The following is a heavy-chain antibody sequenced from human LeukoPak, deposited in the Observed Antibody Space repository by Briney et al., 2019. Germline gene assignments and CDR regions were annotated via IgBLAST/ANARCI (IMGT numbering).Heavy chain of an antibody. D-gene: IGHD1-26*01. Sequence: ASVKVSFKASGYTFTSYGISWVRQAPRQGLEWMGWISAYNGNTNYAQKLQSRVTMTTDTSTSTAYMELRSLRSDATAVYYCAWLLAEWGILDYWGQGTLVTVSS. V-gene: IGHV1-18*04. J-gene: IGHJ4*02. CDR1: GYTFTSYG. CDR3: AWLLAEWGILDY. CDR2: ISAYNGNT.